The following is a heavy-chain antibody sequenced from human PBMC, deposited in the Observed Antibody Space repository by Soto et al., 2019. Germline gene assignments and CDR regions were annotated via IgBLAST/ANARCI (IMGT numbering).Heavy chain of an antibody. Sequence: PXETLSLPFTVSGASMSSEQYDWTWVRQPPGKGLEWIVYSYYSGATYYNPSIKSRLNISIDTSTDQFFLSLTSVTVADAVVYHCGSARGGFGVHYYGMDTWGQGTTVTVSS. V-gene: IGHV4-30-4*01. CDR1: GASMSSEQYD. CDR3: GSARGGFGVHYYGMDT. D-gene: IGHD3-16*01. J-gene: IGHJ6*02. CDR2: SYYSGAT.